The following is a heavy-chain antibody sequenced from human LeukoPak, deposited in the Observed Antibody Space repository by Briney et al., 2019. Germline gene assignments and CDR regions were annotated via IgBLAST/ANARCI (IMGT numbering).Heavy chain of an antibody. Sequence: ASVKVSCKASGYTFTGYYMHWVRQAPGQGLEWMGWINPNSGGTNYAQKFQGRVTMTRDTSISTAYMELSRLRSDDTAVYYCARDPYSSCWTNNDYWGQGTLVTVSS. V-gene: IGHV1-2*02. D-gene: IGHD6-19*01. CDR1: GYTFTGYY. J-gene: IGHJ4*02. CDR2: INPNSGGT. CDR3: ARDPYSSCWTNNDY.